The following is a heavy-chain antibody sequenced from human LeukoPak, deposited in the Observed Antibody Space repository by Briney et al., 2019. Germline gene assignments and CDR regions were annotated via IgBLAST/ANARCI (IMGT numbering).Heavy chain of an antibody. D-gene: IGHD2-15*01. CDR2: ISVSGGST. Sequence: PGGSLRLSCAASGFTFSNYAMSWVRQAPGKGLEWVSVISVSGGSTHYADSVKGRFTISRDNSKNTLYLQMNSLRAEDTAVYYCAKRGCSGGYCYPGCYWGQGTLVTVSS. CDR1: GFTFSNYA. V-gene: IGHV3-23*01. CDR3: AKRGCSGGYCYPGCY. J-gene: IGHJ4*02.